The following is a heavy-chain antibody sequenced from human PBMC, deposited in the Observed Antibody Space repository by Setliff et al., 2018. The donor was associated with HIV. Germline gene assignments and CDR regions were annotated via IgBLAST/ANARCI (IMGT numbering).Heavy chain of an antibody. CDR2: ISQSGST. CDR1: GGSVSSSNW. D-gene: IGHD6-19*01. V-gene: IGHV4-4*02. CDR3: ARGPARAVARPGWLDP. J-gene: IGHJ5*02. Sequence: SETLSLTCAVSGGSVSSSNWWSWVRQPPGKGLEWIGEISQSGSTNYNPSLKSRVTISVDKSKDQFSLKLSSVTAADTAVYYCARGPARAVARPGWLDPWGQGTLVTVSS.